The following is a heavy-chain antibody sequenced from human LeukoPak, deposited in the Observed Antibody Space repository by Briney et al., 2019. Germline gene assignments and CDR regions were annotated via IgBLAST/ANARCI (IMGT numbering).Heavy chain of an antibody. V-gene: IGHV4-59*12. CDR3: ARGGSRSYTSSTLDY. CDR1: GGSITVYY. J-gene: IGHJ4*02. CDR2: ISYSGST. Sequence: SETLSLXCSVSGGSITVYYWNWIRQSPGKGLESIGSISYSGSTNYNPSLKSRVTISIDTSKNRFSLKVSSVIAADTAMYYCARGGSRSYTSSTLDYWGQGTLVTVSS. D-gene: IGHD6-6*01.